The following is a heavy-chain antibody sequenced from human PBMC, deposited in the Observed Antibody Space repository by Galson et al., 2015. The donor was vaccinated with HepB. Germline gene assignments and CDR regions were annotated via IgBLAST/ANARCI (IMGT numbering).Heavy chain of an antibody. CDR2: INQDGSQK. V-gene: IGHV3-7*01. Sequence: SLRLSCAASGFTFSSYWMSWVRQAPGKGLEWVANINQDGSQKYYADSVKGRFTISRDNAKNSLYLQMNSLRAEDTAVYYCARELPTMFEDYWGQGTLVTVSS. CDR3: ARELPTMFEDY. J-gene: IGHJ4*02. D-gene: IGHD3-10*02. CDR1: GFTFSSYW.